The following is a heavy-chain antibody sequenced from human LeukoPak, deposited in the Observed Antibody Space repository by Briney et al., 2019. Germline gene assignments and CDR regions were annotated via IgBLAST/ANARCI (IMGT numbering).Heavy chain of an antibody. J-gene: IGHJ4*02. CDR3: AKSSHGGFYFDY. CDR1: GFTFSSYA. D-gene: IGHD2-15*01. V-gene: IGHV3-23*01. CDR2: ISGSGGST. Sequence: GGSLRLSCAASGFTFSSYAMSWVRQAPGKGLEWVSAISGSGGSTYYADSVKGRFTISRDNSENTLYLQMNSLRAEDTAVYYCAKSSHGGFYFDYWGQGTLVTVSS.